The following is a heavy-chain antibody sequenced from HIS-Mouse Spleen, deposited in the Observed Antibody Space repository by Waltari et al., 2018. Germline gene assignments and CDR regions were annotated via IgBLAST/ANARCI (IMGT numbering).Heavy chain of an antibody. V-gene: IGHV3-53*01. CDR3: ARDTVIAARSYGMDV. CDR2: IYSGGST. J-gene: IGHJ6*02. CDR1: GFTVSCNY. Sequence: EVQLVESGGGLIQPGGSLRLSCADSGFTVSCNYISWVRQAPGKGLEWVSVIYSGGSTYYADSVKGRFTISRDNSKNTLYLQMNSLRAEDTAVYYCARDTVIAARSYGMDVWGQGTTVTVSS. D-gene: IGHD6-6*01.